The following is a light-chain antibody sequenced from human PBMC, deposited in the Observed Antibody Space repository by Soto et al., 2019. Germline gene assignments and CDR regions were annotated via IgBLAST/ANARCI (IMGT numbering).Light chain of an antibody. V-gene: IGLV8-61*01. CDR2: NTN. CDR1: SGSVSTNYY. CDR3: VLYMGAGSVV. Sequence: VVTQEPSFSVSPGGTVTLTCGLNSGSVSTNYYPTWYQQTPGQAPRTLIYNTNTRSSGVPDRFSGSIVGNKAALTISGAQADDECDYYCVLYMGAGSVVFGGGTKVTVL. J-gene: IGLJ2*01.